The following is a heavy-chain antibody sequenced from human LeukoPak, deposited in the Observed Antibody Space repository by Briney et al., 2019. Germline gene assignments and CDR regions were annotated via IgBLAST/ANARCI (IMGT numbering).Heavy chain of an antibody. CDR2: IYTSGST. D-gene: IGHD3-22*01. J-gene: IGHJ5*02. CDR3: ARHSHYHDSSAPTFGKWFDP. V-gene: IGHV4-4*07. Sequence: PSETLSLTCSVSGVSISSYYGSWIRQPAGKGLEWIGRIYTSGSTNYNPSLKSRVTMSVDTSKKQFSLKLSSVTAADTAEYYCARHSHYHDSSAPTFGKWFDPWGQGTLVTVSS. CDR1: GVSISSYY.